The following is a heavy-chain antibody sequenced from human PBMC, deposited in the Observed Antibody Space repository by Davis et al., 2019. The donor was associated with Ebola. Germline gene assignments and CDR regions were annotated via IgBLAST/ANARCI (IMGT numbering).Heavy chain of an antibody. V-gene: IGHV4-39*01. D-gene: IGHD3-10*01. CDR1: GGSISSSSYY. J-gene: IGHJ5*02. Sequence: MPSETLSLTCTVSGGSISSSSYYWGWIRQPPGKGLEWIGSIYYSGGTNYNPSLKSRVTISVDTSKNQFSLKLSSVTAADTAVYYCARHSYDYMVRGVDNWFDPWGQGTLVTVSS. CDR2: IYYSGGT. CDR3: ARHSYDYMVRGVDNWFDP.